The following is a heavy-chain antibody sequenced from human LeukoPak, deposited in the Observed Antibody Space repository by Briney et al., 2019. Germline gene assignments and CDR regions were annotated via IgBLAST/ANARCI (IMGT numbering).Heavy chain of an antibody. CDR1: GFTFSSYW. CDR3: ATLYSSGWSHYDHGMDV. D-gene: IGHD6-19*01. CDR2: IKQDGSEK. Sequence: PGGSLRLSCAASGFTFSSYWMSWVRQAPVKGLEWVANIKQDGSEKYYVDSVKGRFTISRDNAKNSLDLQMNSLRAEDTAVYYCATLYSSGWSHYDHGMDVWGQGTTVTVSS. V-gene: IGHV3-7*01. J-gene: IGHJ6*02.